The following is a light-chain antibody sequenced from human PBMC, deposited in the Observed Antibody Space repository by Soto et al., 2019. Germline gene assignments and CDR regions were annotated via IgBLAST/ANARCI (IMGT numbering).Light chain of an antibody. CDR2: CNS. Sequence: QSVLTQPPSVSGAPGQRVTISCTGSSSNIGAGYDVHWYQQLPGTAPKLLIYCNSNRPSGVPDRFSGSKSGTSASLAITGLRAEDEADYYCQAYDSSLSGWVFCGGTKVTVL. CDR1: SSNIGAGYD. CDR3: QAYDSSLSGWV. J-gene: IGLJ3*02. V-gene: IGLV1-40*01.